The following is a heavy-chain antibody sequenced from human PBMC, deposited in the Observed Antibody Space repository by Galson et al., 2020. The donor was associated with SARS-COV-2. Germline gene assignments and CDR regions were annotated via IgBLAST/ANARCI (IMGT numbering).Heavy chain of an antibody. CDR2: VKQDGSDR. J-gene: IGHJ4*02. D-gene: IGHD5-12*01. V-gene: IGHV3-7*01. CDR3: ARDQDGYNDF. CDR1: GFSFSSYW. Sequence: PGGSLRLSCAASGFSFSSYWMSWVRQAPGTGLEWVANVKQDGSDRYYVDSVKGRFTISSDYAKNSLYLQMNSLRAEDTAVYYCARDQDGYNDFWGRGTLVTVSS.